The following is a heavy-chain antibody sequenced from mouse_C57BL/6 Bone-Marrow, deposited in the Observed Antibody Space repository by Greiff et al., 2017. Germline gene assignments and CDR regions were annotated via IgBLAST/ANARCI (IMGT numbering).Heavy chain of an antibody. CDR3: ARHEGGYDVYYVLAY. CDR1: GYTFTEYT. D-gene: IGHD2-3*01. J-gene: IGHJ3*01. Sequence: VQLQQSGAELVKPGASVKLSCKASGYTFTEYTIHWVKQRSGQGLEWIGWFYPGGGSIKYNEKFKDKATLTADKSSSKVYIELSSMTSEDSAVYFCARHEGGYDVYYVLAYWGQGTLVTVSA. V-gene: IGHV1-62-2*01. CDR2: FYPGGGSI.